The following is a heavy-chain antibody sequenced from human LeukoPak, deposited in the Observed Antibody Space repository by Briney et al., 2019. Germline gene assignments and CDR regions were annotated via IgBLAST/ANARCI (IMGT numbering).Heavy chain of an antibody. CDR3: AKSQGDGYFDY. V-gene: IGHV3-9*01. Sequence: PGRSLRLSCAASGFTFDDYAMHWVRQAPGKGLEWVSGISWNSGSIGYADSVKGRFTISRDNAKNSLYLQMNSLRAEDTALYYCAKSQGDGYFDYWGQGTLVTVSS. D-gene: IGHD3-16*01. CDR1: GFTFDDYA. CDR2: ISWNSGSI. J-gene: IGHJ4*02.